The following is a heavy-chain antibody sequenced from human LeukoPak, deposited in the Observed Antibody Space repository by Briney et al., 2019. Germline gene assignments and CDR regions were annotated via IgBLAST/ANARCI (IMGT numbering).Heavy chain of an antibody. CDR2: IFPADSDT. CDR1: GYSFTTYW. Sequence: GESLQISCRASGYSFTTYWIGWVRQMPGKGLEWVGVIFPADSDTGYSPSFQGQVTISADKSISTAYLQWSSLKASDTAMYYCASVYSSTSWDYWGQGTLVTVSS. V-gene: IGHV5-51*01. D-gene: IGHD6-13*01. J-gene: IGHJ4*02. CDR3: ASVYSSTSWDY.